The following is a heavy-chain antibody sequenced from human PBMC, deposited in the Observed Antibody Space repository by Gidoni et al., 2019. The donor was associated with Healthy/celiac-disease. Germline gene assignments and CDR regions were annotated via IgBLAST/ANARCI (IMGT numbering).Heavy chain of an antibody. CDR1: GFTFSSYS. CDR2: ISSSSSTI. CDR3: ARDTTTIQLWSNFDY. D-gene: IGHD5-18*01. J-gene: IGHJ4*02. V-gene: IGHV3-48*02. Sequence: EVQLVESGGGLVQHGGSLRLSSAASGFTFSSYSMDWVRQAPGKGLEWVAYISSSSSTIYYADSVKGRFTISRDNAKNSLYLQMNSLRDEDTAVYYCARDTTTIQLWSNFDYWGQGTLVTVSS.